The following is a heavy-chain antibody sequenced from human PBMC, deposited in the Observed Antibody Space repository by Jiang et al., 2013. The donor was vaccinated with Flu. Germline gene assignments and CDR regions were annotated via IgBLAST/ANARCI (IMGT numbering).Heavy chain of an antibody. CDR3: ARESSYYDSRADHYPFDI. J-gene: IGHJ3*02. V-gene: IGHV1-3*01. D-gene: IGHD3-22*01. CDR1: FTLYA. Sequence: FTLYALHWVRQAPDRGLSGWDGSTLAMVTQKYSQKFQGRVTITRDTSATTAYMELSSLTSEDTAVYYCARESSYYDSRADHYPFDIWGQGTMITVSS. CDR2: STLAMVT.